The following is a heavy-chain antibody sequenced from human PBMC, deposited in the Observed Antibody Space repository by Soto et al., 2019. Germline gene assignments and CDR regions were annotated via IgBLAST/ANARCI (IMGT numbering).Heavy chain of an antibody. J-gene: IGHJ6*02. Sequence: QVQLVQSGAEVKKPGSSVKVSCKASGGTFSSYAINWVRQAPGQGLEWMGGIIPIFGTANYAQKFQGRVTITADESTSTAYMELSSLRSEDTAVYYCASGEGAYSRLDPAVNYYYYGMDVWGQGTTVTVSS. CDR3: ASGEGAYSRLDPAVNYYYYGMDV. CDR2: IIPIFGTA. CDR1: GGTFSSYA. D-gene: IGHD6-13*01. V-gene: IGHV1-69*01.